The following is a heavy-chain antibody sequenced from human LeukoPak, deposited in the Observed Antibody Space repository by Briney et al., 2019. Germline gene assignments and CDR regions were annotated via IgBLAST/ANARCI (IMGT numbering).Heavy chain of an antibody. V-gene: IGHV1-18*01. D-gene: IGHD3-10*01. CDR1: GYTFINYG. Sequence: ASVKVSCKASGYTFINYGITRVRQAPGPGGEGLGWISAYNSAYNRNTHYAQKLQGRVTMTTDTSTNTGYMELRSLRSDDRAVYYCAREYGSGCYTGVDYWGQGALVTVCS. CDR2: ISAYNSAYNRNT. J-gene: IGHJ4*02. CDR3: AREYGSGCYTGVDY.